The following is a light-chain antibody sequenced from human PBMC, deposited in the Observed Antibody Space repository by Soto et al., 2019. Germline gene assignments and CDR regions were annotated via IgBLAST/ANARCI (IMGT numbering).Light chain of an antibody. Sequence: EIVMTQSPVSLSVTLGEPASISCRSTQSLLHTNGYHYLDWYLQKPGQSPQLLVYWGSNRASGVPDRFSADGAGTDFTLKISRVEAEDVGIYYCMQLLQTPWTFGPGNKVEIK. V-gene: IGKV2-28*01. CDR1: QSLLHTNGYHY. J-gene: IGKJ1*01. CDR2: WGS. CDR3: MQLLQTPWT.